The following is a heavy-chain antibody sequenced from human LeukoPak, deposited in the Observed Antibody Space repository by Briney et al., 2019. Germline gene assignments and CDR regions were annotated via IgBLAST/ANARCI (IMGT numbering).Heavy chain of an antibody. V-gene: IGHV3-23*01. J-gene: IGHJ4*02. CDR2: ISGSGTGT. CDR3: AKEYNSSGYYHYYFDY. CDR1: GFTFSGYD. D-gene: IGHD3-22*01. Sequence: PGGSLRLSCAASGFTFSGYDMSWVHQAPGKGLEWVSVISGSGTGTHYADSVKGRFTISRDNSKNTLHLQMNSLRAEDTAVYYCAKEYNSSGYYHYYFDYWGQGTLVTVSS.